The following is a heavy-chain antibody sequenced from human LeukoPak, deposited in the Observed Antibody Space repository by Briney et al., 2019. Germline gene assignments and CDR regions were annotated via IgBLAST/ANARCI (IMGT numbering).Heavy chain of an antibody. CDR2: IHYSGKA. Sequence: SETLSFTCTVSGGSISGYYWTWIRQPPGKGLEWIGQIHYSGKADYNPSLRSRITISVDTSKNQMSLKLSSVTAADTAVYYCARFGVYYDMGVWGQGTTVTVS. V-gene: IGHV4-59*01. CDR3: ARFGVYYDMGV. CDR1: GGSISGYY. D-gene: IGHD3-16*01. J-gene: IGHJ6*02.